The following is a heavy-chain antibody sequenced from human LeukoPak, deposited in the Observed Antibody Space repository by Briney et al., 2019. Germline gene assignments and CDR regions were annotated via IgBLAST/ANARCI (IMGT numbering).Heavy chain of an antibody. D-gene: IGHD1-26*01. V-gene: IGHV4-38-2*02. CDR1: GYSISSGYY. Sequence: SETLSLTCTVSGYSISSGYYWGWIRQPPGKGLEWIGSIYHSGRTYYNPSLKSRVTISVDTSKNQFSLKLSSVTAADTAVYYCARVGATTVRYYYYYMDVWGKGTTVTISS. CDR2: IYHSGRT. CDR3: ARVGATTVRYYYYYMDV. J-gene: IGHJ6*03.